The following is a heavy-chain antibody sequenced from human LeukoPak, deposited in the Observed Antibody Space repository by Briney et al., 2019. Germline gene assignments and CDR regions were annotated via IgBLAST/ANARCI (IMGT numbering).Heavy chain of an antibody. D-gene: IGHD2-15*01. V-gene: IGHV4-39*07. CDR1: GGSISSSSYY. CDR2: INHSGST. CDR3: AMLADCSGGSCYPYYFDY. Sequence: NTSETLSLTCTVSGGSISSSSYYWGWIRQPPGKGLEWIGEINHSGSTNYNPSLKSRVTISVDTSKNQFSLKLSSVTAADTAVYYCAMLADCSGGSCYPYYFDYWGQGTLVTVSS. J-gene: IGHJ4*02.